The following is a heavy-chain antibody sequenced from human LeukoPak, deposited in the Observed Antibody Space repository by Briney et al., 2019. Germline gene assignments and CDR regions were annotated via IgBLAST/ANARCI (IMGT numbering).Heavy chain of an antibody. V-gene: IGHV1-69*06. CDR2: IIPIFGTA. CDR3: ARGPGSGSYFFDY. D-gene: IGHD3-10*01. Sequence: GASVKVSGKASGGTFSSYAISWVRQAPGQGLEWMGGIIPIFGTANYAQKFQGRVMITADKSTSTAYMELSSLRSEDTAVYYCARGPGSGSYFFDYWGQGTLVTVSS. CDR1: GGTFSSYA. J-gene: IGHJ4*02.